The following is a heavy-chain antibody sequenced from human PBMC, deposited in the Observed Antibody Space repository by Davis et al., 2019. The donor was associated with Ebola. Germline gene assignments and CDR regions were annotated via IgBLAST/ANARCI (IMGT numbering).Heavy chain of an antibody. J-gene: IGHJ4*02. CDR1: GYTFTNYA. Sequence: AALVKVSCKASGYTFTNYAIHWVRQAPGQRLEWMIWINAGNGDTKYSQKFQGRVTITRDTSASTAYMELNNLTSEDTAVYYCARSGSGYYNFDYWGQGTLVTVSS. CDR3: ARSGSGYYNFDY. V-gene: IGHV1-3*01. CDR2: INAGNGDT. D-gene: IGHD3-3*01.